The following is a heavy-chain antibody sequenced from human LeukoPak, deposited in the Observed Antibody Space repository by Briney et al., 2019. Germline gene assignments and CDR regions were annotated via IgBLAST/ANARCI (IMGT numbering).Heavy chain of an antibody. CDR2: INHSGGT. V-gene: IGHV4-34*01. D-gene: IGHD6-13*01. CDR3: AGEASSSAAAQRRNWFDP. Sequence: SETLSLTCAVYGGSFSGYYWSWIRQPPGKGLEWIGEINHSGGTNYNPSLKSRVTISVDTSKNQFSLKLSSVTAADTAVYYCAGEASSSAAAQRRNWFDPWGQGTLVTVSS. CDR1: GGSFSGYY. J-gene: IGHJ5*02.